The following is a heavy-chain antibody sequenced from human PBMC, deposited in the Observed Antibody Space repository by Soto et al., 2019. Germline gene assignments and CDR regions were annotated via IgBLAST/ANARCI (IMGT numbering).Heavy chain of an antibody. Sequence: QVQLQESGPGLVKPSETLSLTCTVSGGSIDSYYWSWIRQSAGKGLEWIGRIYSSGSTNYNPSLNSRVTMSVDTSKNQFSLRLSSVTAAYTSVYYCARDRGDYGSADYWGQGTLVTVSS. CDR3: ARDRGDYGSADY. V-gene: IGHV4-4*07. D-gene: IGHD3-10*01. CDR1: GGSIDSYY. CDR2: IYSSGST. J-gene: IGHJ4*02.